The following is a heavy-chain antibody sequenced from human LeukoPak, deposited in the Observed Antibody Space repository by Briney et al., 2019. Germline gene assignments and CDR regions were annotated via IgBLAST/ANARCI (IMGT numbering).Heavy chain of an antibody. D-gene: IGHD2-2*01. V-gene: IGHV3-21*01. CDR1: GFTFSSYS. Sequence: GGSLRLSCAASGFTFSSYSMNWVRQAPGKGLEWVSSISSSSSYIYYADSVKGRFTISRDNAKNSLYLQMNSLRAEDTAVYYCARDRDIVAVPAPLDYWGQGTLVTVSS. CDR2: ISSSSSYI. J-gene: IGHJ4*02. CDR3: ARDRDIVAVPAPLDY.